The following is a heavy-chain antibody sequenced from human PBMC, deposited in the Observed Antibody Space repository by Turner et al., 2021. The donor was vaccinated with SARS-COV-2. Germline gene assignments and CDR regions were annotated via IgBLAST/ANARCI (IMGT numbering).Heavy chain of an antibody. Sequence: QVQLVQSGSEVKKPGASVRVSCKASGYIFTAHYFHWVRQAPGQGLEWMGTINPSGGTTSYAQKFQGRVTMTRDTSTSTVYMELSSLRSEDTAVYFCARGMFRFGGVIVRPFDYRGQGTLVNVSS. J-gene: IGHJ4*02. D-gene: IGHD3-16*02. CDR1: GYIFTAHY. V-gene: IGHV1-46*01. CDR3: ARGMFRFGGVIVRPFDY. CDR2: INPSGGTT.